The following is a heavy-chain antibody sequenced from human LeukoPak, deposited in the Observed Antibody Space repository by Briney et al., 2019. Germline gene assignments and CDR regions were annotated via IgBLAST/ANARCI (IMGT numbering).Heavy chain of an antibody. CDR1: GYTLTELS. CDR2: INPNSGGT. CDR3: ARDSQLKPFDY. D-gene: IGHD1-1*01. Sequence: ASVKVSCKVSGYTLTELSMHWVRQAPGQGLEWMGRINPNSGGTNYAQKFQGRVTMTRDTSISTAYMELSRLRSDDTAVYYCARDSQLKPFDYWGQGTLVTVSS. V-gene: IGHV1-2*06. J-gene: IGHJ4*02.